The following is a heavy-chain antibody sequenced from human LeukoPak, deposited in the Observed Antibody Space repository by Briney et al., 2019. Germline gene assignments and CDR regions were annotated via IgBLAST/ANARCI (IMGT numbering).Heavy chain of an antibody. V-gene: IGHV4-59*11. J-gene: IGHJ5*02. CDR2: IYYSGST. CDR1: GGSISSHY. CDR3: ARSYYDILTGYYRHWFDP. Sequence: SETLSLTCTVSGGSISSHYWSWLRQPPGKGLEWIGYIYYSGSTNYNPSLKSRVTISVDTSKNQFSLKLSSVTAADTAVYYCARSYYDILTGYYRHWFDPWGQGTLVTVSS. D-gene: IGHD3-9*01.